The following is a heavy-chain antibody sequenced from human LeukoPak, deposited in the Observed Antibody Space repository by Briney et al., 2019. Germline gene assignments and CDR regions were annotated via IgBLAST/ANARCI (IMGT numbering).Heavy chain of an antibody. V-gene: IGHV1-69*04. CDR2: IIPILGIA. J-gene: IGHJ5*02. D-gene: IGHD2-2*01. Sequence: SVKVSCKASGYTFTGYYMHWVRQAPGQGLEWMGRIIPILGIANYAQKFQGRVTITADKSTSTAYMELSGLRSEDTAVYYCARDVGYCSSTSCYTNWFDPWGQGTLVTVSS. CDR3: ARDVGYCSSTSCYTNWFDP. CDR1: GYTFTGYY.